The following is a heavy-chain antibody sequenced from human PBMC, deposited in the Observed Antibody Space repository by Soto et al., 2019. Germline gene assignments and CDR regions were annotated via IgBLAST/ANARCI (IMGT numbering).Heavy chain of an antibody. D-gene: IGHD2-2*01. CDR2: IYYSGST. Sequence: TLSLTCTVSGGSISSGGYYWSWIRQHPGKGLEWIGYIYYSGSTYYNPSLKSRVTISVDTSKNQFSLKLSSVTAADTAVYYCARDLSSTGHYMDVWGKGTTVTVSS. J-gene: IGHJ6*03. V-gene: IGHV4-31*03. CDR1: GGSISSGGYY. CDR3: ARDLSSTGHYMDV.